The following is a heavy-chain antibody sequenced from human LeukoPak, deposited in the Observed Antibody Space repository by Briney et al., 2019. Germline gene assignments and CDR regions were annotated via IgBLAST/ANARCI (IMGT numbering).Heavy chain of an antibody. J-gene: IGHJ4*02. CDR3: AREGGLQAFDY. CDR2: ISYDGSNK. D-gene: IGHD5-24*01. V-gene: IGHV3-30-3*01. CDR1: GFTFSSYA. Sequence: GGSLRLSCAASGFTFSSYAVHWVRQAPGKGLEWVTVISYDGSNKYYADSVKGRFTISRDNSKNTLYLQMNSLRAEDTAVYYCAREGGLQAFDYWGQGTLVTVSS.